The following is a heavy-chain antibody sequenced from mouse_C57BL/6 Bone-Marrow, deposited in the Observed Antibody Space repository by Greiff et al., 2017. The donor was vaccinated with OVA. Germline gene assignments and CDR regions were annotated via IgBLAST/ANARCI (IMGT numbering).Heavy chain of an antibody. CDR3: TRRRPSRGFAY. V-gene: IGHV1-15*01. CDR1: GYTFTDYE. CDR2: IDPETGGT. Sequence: QVQLQQSGAELVRPGASVTLSCKASGYTFTDYEMHWVKQTPVQGLEWIGAIDPETGGTASNQKFKGKAILTAAKSSSTGYMELRSLTSEDSAVYYCTRRRPSRGFAYWGQGTLVTVSA. J-gene: IGHJ3*01.